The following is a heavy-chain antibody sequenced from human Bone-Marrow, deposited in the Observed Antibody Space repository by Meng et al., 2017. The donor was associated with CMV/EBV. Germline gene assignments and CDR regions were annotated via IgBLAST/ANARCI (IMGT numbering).Heavy chain of an antibody. CDR2: MNPSSGGP. V-gene: IGHV1-2*02. D-gene: IGHD3-3*01. CDR1: GYTFTSYY. J-gene: IGHJ6*02. CDR3: ARDLRAGTTIFGGRSVHYGMDV. Sequence: GGSLRLSCKASGYTFTSYYMHWVRQAPGQGLEWMGGMNPSSGGPHYPQKVQGRITMTRDTSISTAYMELSRLRSDDTAVYYCARDLRAGTTIFGGRSVHYGMDVWGQGTTVTVSS.